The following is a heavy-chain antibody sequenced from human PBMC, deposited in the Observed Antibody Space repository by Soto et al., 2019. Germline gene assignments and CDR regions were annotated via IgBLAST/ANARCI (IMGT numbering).Heavy chain of an antibody. J-gene: IGHJ4*02. D-gene: IGHD3-10*01. Sequence: PGESLKISCKGSGYTFTNYWIGWVRQMPGKGLEWMGIIYPGDSYTRYSPSFQGQVTISADKPISTAYLQWSSLKASDTAMYYCARLNPGLRPLDYWGQGTLVTVSS. CDR1: GYTFTNYW. V-gene: IGHV5-51*01. CDR2: IYPGDSYT. CDR3: ARLNPGLRPLDY.